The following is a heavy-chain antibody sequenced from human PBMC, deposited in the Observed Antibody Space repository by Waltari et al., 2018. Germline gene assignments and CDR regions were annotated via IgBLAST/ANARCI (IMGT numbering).Heavy chain of an antibody. Sequence: EVQLIQSGAEVKKPGATVKIYCKASAHTFTDYYITWVQQAPGKGLVWMGLIDPEDVETVYAENFQGRVTITADRSTDTVYMELSSVRSEDTAVYYCSTRSFGVVNAFDIWGQGTMVTVSS. CDR3: STRSFGVVNAFDI. D-gene: IGHD3-3*01. J-gene: IGHJ3*02. V-gene: IGHV1-69-2*01. CDR1: AHTFTDYY. CDR2: IDPEDVET.